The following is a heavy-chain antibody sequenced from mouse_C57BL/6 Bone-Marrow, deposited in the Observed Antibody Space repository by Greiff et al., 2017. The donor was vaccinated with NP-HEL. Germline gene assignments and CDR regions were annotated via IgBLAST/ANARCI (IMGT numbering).Heavy chain of an antibody. J-gene: IGHJ2*01. CDR1: GFNIKDYY. V-gene: IGHV14-2*01. CDR3: AISKLRVGY. CDR2: IDPEDGET. Sequence: EVQLQQSGAELVKPGASVKLSCTASGFNIKDYYMHWVKQRTEQGLEWIGRIDPEDGETKYAPKFQGKATLTVDKSSSTAYMQLSSLTSEDSAVYYCAISKLRVGYWGQGTTLTVSS.